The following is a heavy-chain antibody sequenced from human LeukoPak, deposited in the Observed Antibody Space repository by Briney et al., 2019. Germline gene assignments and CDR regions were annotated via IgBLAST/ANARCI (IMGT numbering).Heavy chain of an antibody. CDR3: AKDSCSSGWYTKPGHDAFDI. V-gene: IGHV3-23*01. Sequence: GGSLRLSCAASGFTFSSYAMSWVRQAPGKGLEWVSAISGSGGSTYYADSVKGRFTISRDNSKNTLYLQMNSLRAEDTAVYYCAKDSCSSGWYTKPGHDAFDIWGQGTMVTVSS. J-gene: IGHJ3*02. D-gene: IGHD6-19*01. CDR1: GFTFSSYA. CDR2: ISGSGGST.